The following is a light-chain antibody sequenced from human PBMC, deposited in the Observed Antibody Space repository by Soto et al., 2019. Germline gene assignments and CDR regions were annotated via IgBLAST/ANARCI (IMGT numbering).Light chain of an antibody. V-gene: IGKV3-20*01. J-gene: IGKJ5*01. CDR3: QQYGSSPT. CDR2: GAS. Sequence: EMVLTQCPGSLAVSPGERAALSCRASQSVSSSYLAWYQQKPGQAPRLLIYGASSRATGIPDRFSGSGSGTDFTLTISRLEPEDFAVYYCQQYGSSPTFGQGTRLEI. CDR1: QSVSSSY.